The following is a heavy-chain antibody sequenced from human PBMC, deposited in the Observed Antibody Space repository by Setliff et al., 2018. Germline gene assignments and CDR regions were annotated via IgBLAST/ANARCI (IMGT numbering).Heavy chain of an antibody. CDR2: ILDDGVKK. Sequence: PGGSLRLSCAASGFTFSTYRMHWVRQAPGKGLEWVAVILDDGVKKYHADSVKGRFTISRDNSKNTLYLQMNSLRPEDTAVYYCARTCSGSGCYAGLESWGQGTPVTVPQ. V-gene: IGHV3-30*03. CDR3: ARTCSGSGCYAGLES. J-gene: IGHJ4*02. CDR1: GFTFSTYR. D-gene: IGHD2-15*01.